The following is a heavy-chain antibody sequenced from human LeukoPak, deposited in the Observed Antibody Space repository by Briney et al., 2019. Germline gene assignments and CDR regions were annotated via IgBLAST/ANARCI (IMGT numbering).Heavy chain of an antibody. CDR1: GGFISSYY. CDR2: IYYSGST. J-gene: IGHJ5*02. V-gene: IGHV4-59*01. CDR3: ARTLINYGSPFDP. Sequence: PSETQSVTCTVPGGFISSYYWSWIRQPPGKGLEWIRYIYYSGSTNYNPSLKSRVTISVDTSKNQFSLKLSSVTAADTAVYYCARTLINYGSPFDPWGQGTLVTVSS. D-gene: IGHD3-10*01.